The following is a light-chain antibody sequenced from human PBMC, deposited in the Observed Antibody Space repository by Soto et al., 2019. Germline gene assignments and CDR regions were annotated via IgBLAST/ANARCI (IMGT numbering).Light chain of an antibody. J-gene: IGKJ4*01. CDR3: QQTYSNFVS. V-gene: IGKV1-39*01. Sequence: DIQMTQSPSSLSASVGDRVTITCRSSQTISTYLQWFHQKPGKAPNLLIYDASSLQTGVPSRFSGSGSATDFTLTISSLQPEDFGTYYCQQTYSNFVSFGGGTRVEMK. CDR2: DAS. CDR1: QTISTY.